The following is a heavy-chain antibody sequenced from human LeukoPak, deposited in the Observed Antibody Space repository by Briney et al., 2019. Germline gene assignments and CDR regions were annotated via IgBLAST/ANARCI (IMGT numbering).Heavy chain of an antibody. CDR3: ATSSAWRFDY. CDR1: GFTFSTYT. J-gene: IGHJ4*02. D-gene: IGHD6-13*01. V-gene: IGHV3-21*01. Sequence: GGSLRLSCAASGFTFSTYTMNWVRQAPGKGLEWVSFIGSRSTFIGYADSVKGRSTVSRDNPKNSLYLQMNSLRAEDAAVYYCATSSAWRFDYWGQGTLVTVSS. CDR2: IGSRSTFI.